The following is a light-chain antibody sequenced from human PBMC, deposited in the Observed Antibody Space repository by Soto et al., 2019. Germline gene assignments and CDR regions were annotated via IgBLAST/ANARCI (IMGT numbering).Light chain of an antibody. CDR3: QQRSNWPPS. J-gene: IGKJ3*01. CDR2: DAS. Sequence: EKVITQSPATLSVSPGERATLSCGASQSVRSNVAWYQQKPGQPPRLLIYDASTRATGIPSRFSGSGSGTDFTLTISSLEPEDFAVYYCQQRSNWPPSFGPGTKVDIK. CDR1: QSVRSN. V-gene: IGKV3-11*01.